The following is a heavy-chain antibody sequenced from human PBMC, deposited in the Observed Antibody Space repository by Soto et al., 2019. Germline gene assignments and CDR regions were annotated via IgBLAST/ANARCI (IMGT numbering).Heavy chain of an antibody. CDR2: MIGTGVST. CDR1: GFTFSFSA. J-gene: IGHJ5*02. Sequence: PVGSLRLSCAASGFTFSFSAMSWVRQAPGKGLEWVASMIGTGVSTYYADSVKGRVTMSRDISKNTLFLQMNSLRVEDTAVYYCAKDLCGTTSCPRFDAWGQGTLVTVSS. D-gene: IGHD1-7*01. V-gene: IGHV3-23*01. CDR3: AKDLCGTTSCPRFDA.